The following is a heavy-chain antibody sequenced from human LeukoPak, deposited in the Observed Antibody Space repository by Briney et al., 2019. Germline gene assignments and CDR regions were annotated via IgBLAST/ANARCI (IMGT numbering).Heavy chain of an antibody. D-gene: IGHD4-23*01. J-gene: IGHJ4*02. CDR2: ISSSDSTI. V-gene: IGHV3-48*03. Sequence: GGSLRLSCAASRFTFDEYGMSWVRQTAGKGLEWVSYISSSDSTIYYADSVKGRFTISRDNAKNSLYLQMNSLRAEDTAVYYCARDYGGSSPFDYWGQGTLVTVSS. CDR3: ARDYGGSSPFDY. CDR1: RFTFDEYG.